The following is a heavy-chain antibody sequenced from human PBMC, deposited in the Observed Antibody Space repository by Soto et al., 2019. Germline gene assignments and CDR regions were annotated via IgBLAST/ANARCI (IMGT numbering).Heavy chain of an antibody. Sequence: ASVKVSCKASGYTFTSYGISWVRQAPGQGLEWMGWISAYNGNTNYAQELQGRVTMTTDTSTSTAYMELRSLRSDDTAVYYCASAVAGTMYHYYGMDVWGQDTTVTVSS. V-gene: IGHV1-18*01. CDR3: ASAVAGTMYHYYGMDV. D-gene: IGHD6-19*01. CDR1: GYTFTSYG. J-gene: IGHJ6*02. CDR2: ISAYNGNT.